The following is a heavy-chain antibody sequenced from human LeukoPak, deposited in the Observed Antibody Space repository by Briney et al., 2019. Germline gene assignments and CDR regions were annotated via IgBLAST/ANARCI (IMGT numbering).Heavy chain of an antibody. CDR1: GGSISSYY. Sequence: SETLSLTCTVSGGSISSYYWSWIRQPPGKGLEWIGYIYYSGSTNYNPSLKSRVTISVDTSKNQFSLKLSSVTAADTAVYYCARDLNYYGSGSYAFDIWGQGTMVTVSS. CDR3: ARDLNYYGSGSYAFDI. CDR2: IYYSGST. J-gene: IGHJ3*02. V-gene: IGHV4-59*12. D-gene: IGHD3-10*01.